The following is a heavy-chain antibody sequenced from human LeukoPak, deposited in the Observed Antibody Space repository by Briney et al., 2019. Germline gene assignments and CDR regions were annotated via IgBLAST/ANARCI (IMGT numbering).Heavy chain of an antibody. V-gene: IGHV3-21*01. CDR2: ISSSSTYI. CDR1: GFTFSTYS. Sequence: SGGSLRLSCAASGFTFSTYSMNWVRQAPGKGLEWVSSISSSSTYIYYADSVKGRFTISRDNAKNSLYLQMNSLRAEDTAVYYCARDRVELGWGAFEIWGQGTMVTVSS. J-gene: IGHJ3*02. D-gene: IGHD7-27*01. CDR3: ARDRVELGWGAFEI.